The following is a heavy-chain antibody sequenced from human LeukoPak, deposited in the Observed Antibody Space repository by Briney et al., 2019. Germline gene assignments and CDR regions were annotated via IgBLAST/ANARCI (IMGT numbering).Heavy chain of an antibody. D-gene: IGHD6-13*01. CDR3: AREPFRQQLADWFDP. J-gene: IGHJ5*02. V-gene: IGHV1-18*04. CDR2: ISAYNGNT. CDR1: GYTFTSYG. Sequence: ASVKVSCKASGYTFTSYGISWVRQAPGQGLEWMGWISAYNGNTNYAQKLQGRVTMTTDTSTSTAYMELRSLRSDDTAVYYCAREPFRQQLADWFDPWGQGTLVTVSS.